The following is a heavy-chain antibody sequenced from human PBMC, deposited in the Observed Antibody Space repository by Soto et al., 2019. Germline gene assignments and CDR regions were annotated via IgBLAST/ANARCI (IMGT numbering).Heavy chain of an antibody. D-gene: IGHD2-21*01. J-gene: IGHJ5*02. CDR2: INHSGST. V-gene: IGHV4-34*01. Sequence: PSETLSLTCAVYGGSFSGYYWSWIRQPPGKGLEWIGEINHSGSTNYNPSLKSRVTISVDTSKNQFSLKLSSVTAADTAVYYCARGRGIRRFDPWGQGTLVTVSS. CDR3: ARGRGIRRFDP. CDR1: GGSFSGYY.